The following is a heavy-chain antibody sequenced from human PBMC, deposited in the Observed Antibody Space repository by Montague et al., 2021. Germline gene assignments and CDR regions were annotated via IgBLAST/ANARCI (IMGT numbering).Heavy chain of an antibody. J-gene: IGHJ4*02. CDR1: GDSVSINNAA. Sequence: CAISGDSVSINNAAWNWNRESPSRGLEWLGMTYYRLTWYTDYAVSVKGRIAINPDTSKNQFSLQLNSVTPEDTAVYYCAREGVGDLLFSFDSWGQGALVTVSS. V-gene: IGHV6-1*01. CDR3: AREGVGDLLFSFDS. CDR2: TYYRLTWYT. D-gene: IGHD3-10*01.